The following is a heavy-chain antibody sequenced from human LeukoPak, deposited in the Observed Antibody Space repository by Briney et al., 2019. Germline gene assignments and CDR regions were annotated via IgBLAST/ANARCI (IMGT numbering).Heavy chain of an antibody. CDR2: ISAYNGNT. Sequence: GASVKVSCKASGYTFTSYGISWVRQAPGQGLEWMGWISAYNGNTNYAQKLQGRVTMTTDTSTSTAYMELRSLRSEDTAVYYCARMIAVGWPYYYYGMDVWGQGTTVTVSS. CDR1: GYTFTSYG. D-gene: IGHD3-22*01. CDR3: ARMIAVGWPYYYYGMDV. J-gene: IGHJ6*02. V-gene: IGHV1-18*01.